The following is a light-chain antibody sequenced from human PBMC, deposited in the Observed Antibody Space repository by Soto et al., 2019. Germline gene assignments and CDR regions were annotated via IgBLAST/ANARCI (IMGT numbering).Light chain of an antibody. Sequence: IQVTQSPSSLSASVGDRVTITCRTSEYVRHDLAWFQQRPGKAPNLLIYSATRLQSGVPSRFSGSGSGTDFTRSISSLQPEDFATYYCLQANNYPWTCGLGTKVDI. V-gene: IGKV1-6*01. CDR2: SAT. CDR1: EYVRHD. CDR3: LQANNYPWT. J-gene: IGKJ1*01.